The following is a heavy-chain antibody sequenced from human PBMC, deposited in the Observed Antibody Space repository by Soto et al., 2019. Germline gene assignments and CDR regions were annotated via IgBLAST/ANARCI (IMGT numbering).Heavy chain of an antibody. CDR1: GGSISSYY. V-gene: IGHV4-59*01. J-gene: IGHJ6*02. D-gene: IGHD3-10*01. CDR2: IYYSGST. CDR3: ARATYYYGSGSYYKGSYYYGMDV. Sequence: PSETLSLTCTVSGGSISSYYWSWIRQPPGKGLEWIGYIYYSGSTNYNPSLKSRVTISVDTSKNQFSLKLSSVTAADTAVYYCARATYYYGSGSYYKGSYYYGMDVWGQGTTVTVSS.